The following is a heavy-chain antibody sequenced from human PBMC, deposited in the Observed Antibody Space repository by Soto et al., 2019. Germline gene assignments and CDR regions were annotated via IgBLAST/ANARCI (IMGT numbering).Heavy chain of an antibody. CDR2: INPSGGST. Sequence: QVQLVQSGAEVKKPGASVKVSCKASGYTFTSYYMHWVRQAPGQGLEWMGIINPSGGSTSYAQKFQGRVTMTRDTSTSTVYKELRSLRSEDTAVYYWAGDLGKQQLVVFDYWGQGTLVTVSS. J-gene: IGHJ4*02. CDR3: AGDLGKQQLVVFDY. D-gene: IGHD6-13*01. CDR1: GYTFTSYY. V-gene: IGHV1-46*01.